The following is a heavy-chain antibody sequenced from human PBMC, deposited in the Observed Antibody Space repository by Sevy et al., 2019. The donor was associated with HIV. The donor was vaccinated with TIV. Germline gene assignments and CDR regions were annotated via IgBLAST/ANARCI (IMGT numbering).Heavy chain of an antibody. CDR2: IEQDGSEK. CDR1: GFSFSWYW. J-gene: IGHJ3*01. D-gene: IGHD3-10*01. CDR3: ASKGGSRPTDAFDA. V-gene: IGHV3-7*01. Sequence: GGSLRLSCAASGFSFSWYWMSWVRQTPDKELEWVANIEQDGSEKNYVDSVKGRFTISRDNTKNSLYLQMNSLRAEDTAVYYCASKGGSRPTDAFDAWGQGTIITVSS.